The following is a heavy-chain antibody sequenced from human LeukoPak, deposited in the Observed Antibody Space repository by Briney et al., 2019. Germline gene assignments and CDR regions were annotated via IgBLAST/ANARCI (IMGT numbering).Heavy chain of an antibody. D-gene: IGHD2-2*02. CDR3: ARGPASYTYYFYAMDV. CDR1: GFTFSPYE. V-gene: IGHV3-48*03. CDR2: IRSGGDSM. J-gene: IGHJ6*02. Sequence: GGALRLPCAASGFTFSPYEMNWVRRAPGKGLEWVAYIRSGGDSMDYADSMKGRFTISRDSAKNSLFPQMNGLRAEDTAVYYCARGPASYTYYFYAMDVWGQGTTVTVSS.